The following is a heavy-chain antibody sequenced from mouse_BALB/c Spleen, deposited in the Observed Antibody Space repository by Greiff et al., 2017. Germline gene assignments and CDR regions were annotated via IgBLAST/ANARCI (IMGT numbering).Heavy chain of an antibody. D-gene: IGHD1-1*01. V-gene: IGHV1S56*01. Sequence: QVQLKESGPELVKPGASVRISCKASGYTFTSYYIHWVKQRPGQGLEWIGWIYPGNVNTKYNEKFKGKATLTADKSSSTAYMQLSSLTSEDSAVYFCARLYYGLWYFDVWGAGTTVTVSS. CDR3: ARLYYGLWYFDV. CDR1: GYTFTSYY. J-gene: IGHJ1*01. CDR2: IYPGNVNT.